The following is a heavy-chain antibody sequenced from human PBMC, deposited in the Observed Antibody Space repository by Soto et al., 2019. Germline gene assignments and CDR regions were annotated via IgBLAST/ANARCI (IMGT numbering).Heavy chain of an antibody. Sequence: EVQLVESGGGLVQPGESLRLSCTASGLTFSIYWMSWVRQAPGKGLEWVANIKQDGSEKNYVGSVKGRFTVSRDNAENSVYLQMDNLRAEDTAVYYCAKHHDYNSPGNLFQLWGCGTLVTVSS. CDR1: GLTFSIYW. CDR2: IKQDGSEK. D-gene: IGHD1-20*01. V-gene: IGHV3-7*01. CDR3: AKHHDYNSPGNLFQL. J-gene: IGHJ2*01.